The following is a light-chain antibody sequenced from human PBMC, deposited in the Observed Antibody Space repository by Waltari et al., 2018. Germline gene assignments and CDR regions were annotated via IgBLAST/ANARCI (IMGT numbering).Light chain of an antibody. J-gene: IGKJ3*01. V-gene: IGKV3-11*01. CDR3: QRRGHWPPGAT. CDR1: QIVSRY. CDR2: DAS. Sequence: EIVFTQSPATLSLSPGERATLSCRASQIVSRYLAWYQQKPGQAPTLLIYDASNRATGIPARFSGSGSGTDFTLTISSLEPEDFAVYYCQRRGHWPPGATFGPGTRVDIK.